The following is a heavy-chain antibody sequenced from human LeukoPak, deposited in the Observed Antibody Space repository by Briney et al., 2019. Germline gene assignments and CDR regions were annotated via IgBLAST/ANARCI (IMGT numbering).Heavy chain of an antibody. V-gene: IGHV2-5*02. CDR2: IYWDDDK. Sequence: SGPTLVKPPQTLTLTCTFSGFSLDTSGVGVAWIRQPPVKALEWLALIYWDDDKRYSPSLKSRLTITKDTSKNQVLLRMTNMDPVDTGTYYCAHRRGRFYGMDVWGQGTTVTVSS. CDR3: AHRRGRFYGMDV. D-gene: IGHD3-16*01. J-gene: IGHJ6*02. CDR1: GFSLDTSGVG.